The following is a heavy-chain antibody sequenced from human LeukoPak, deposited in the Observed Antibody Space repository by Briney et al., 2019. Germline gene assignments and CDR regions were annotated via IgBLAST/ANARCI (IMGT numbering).Heavy chain of an antibody. V-gene: IGHV4-4*02. CDR1: GGSISRSNW. J-gene: IGHJ5*02. CDR2: IYDNGST. CDR3: ARAIHYGSGSRNWFDP. D-gene: IGHD3-10*01. Sequence: SETLSLTCAVSGGSISRSNWWSWVRQSPGKGLEWIGEIYDNGSTNYNPSLKSRVTISVDKSKNQFSLKLSSVTAADTAVYYCARAIHYGSGSRNWFDPWGQGTLVTVSS.